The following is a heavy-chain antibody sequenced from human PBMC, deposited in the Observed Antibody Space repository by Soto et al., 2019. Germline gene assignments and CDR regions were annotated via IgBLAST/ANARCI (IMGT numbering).Heavy chain of an antibody. J-gene: IGHJ4*02. Sequence: SVKVSCKASGRTFSSYAISWVRQAPGQGLECMGGIIPIFGTANYAQNFQGRGMITADKSTRTAYMELSIQGSEDTALYYLSRSGIKIFEVVCTYFDYWGQGTLLPVS. D-gene: IGHD3-3*01. CDR3: SRSGIKIFEVVCTYFDY. CDR2: IIPIFGTA. CDR1: GRTFSSYA. V-gene: IGHV1-69*06.